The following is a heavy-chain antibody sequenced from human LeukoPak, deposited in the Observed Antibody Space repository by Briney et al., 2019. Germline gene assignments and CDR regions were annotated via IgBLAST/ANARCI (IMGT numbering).Heavy chain of an antibody. CDR2: ISSSSSYI. CDR3: ARGKGYDSSGYYY. V-gene: IGHV3-21*01. Sequence: GGSLRLSCAASGFTFSSYSMNWVRQAPGKGLEWVSSISSSSSYIYYADSVKGRFTISRDNAKNSLYLQMNSLRAEDTAVYYCARGKGYDSSGYYYWGQRTLVTVSS. D-gene: IGHD3-22*01. CDR1: GFTFSSYS. J-gene: IGHJ4*02.